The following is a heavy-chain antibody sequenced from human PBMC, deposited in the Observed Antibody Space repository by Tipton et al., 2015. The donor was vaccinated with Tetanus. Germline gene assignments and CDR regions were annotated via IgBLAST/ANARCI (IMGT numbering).Heavy chain of an antibody. CDR2: INPDGRRT. CDR1: GFTPESHY. Sequence: SLRLSCAASGFTPESHYMHWVRQTPGKGLLWISRINPDGRRTNYADSVKGRFTISRDNAKNTVYLQMNSLRAEDTAVYFCARRSLTNYGLDVWGQGTPVTVSS. CDR3: ARRSLTNYGLDV. V-gene: IGHV3-74*01. D-gene: IGHD1-1*01. J-gene: IGHJ6*02.